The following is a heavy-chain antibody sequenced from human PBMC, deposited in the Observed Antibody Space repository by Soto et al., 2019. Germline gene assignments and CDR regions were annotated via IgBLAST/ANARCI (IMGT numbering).Heavy chain of an antibody. D-gene: IGHD2-15*01. V-gene: IGHV1-69*13. CDR3: ARHCSGGSCYAPYYFDY. CDR1: GGTFSSYA. J-gene: IGHJ4*02. CDR2: IIPIFGTA. Sequence: SVKVSCKASGGTFSSYAISWVRQAPGQGLEWMGGIIPIFGTANYAQKFQGRVTITADESTSTAYMELSSLRSEDTAVYYCARHCSGGSCYAPYYFDYWGQGTLVTVSS.